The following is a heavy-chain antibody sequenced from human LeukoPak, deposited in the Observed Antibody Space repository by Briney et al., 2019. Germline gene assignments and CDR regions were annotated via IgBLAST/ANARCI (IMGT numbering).Heavy chain of an antibody. CDR2: INQDGSEK. J-gene: IGHJ4*02. Sequence: GGSLRLSCAASGLTLSNIWMTCVRQAPGKGLGWVVNINQDGSEKTTMGPVKGRFTTSRDNAKHSLYLEMNGLRAEDMGVYYCARDSRGYPYWGQGTLVTVSS. CDR1: GLTLSNIW. D-gene: IGHD3-22*01. V-gene: IGHV3-7*05. CDR3: ARDSRGYPY.